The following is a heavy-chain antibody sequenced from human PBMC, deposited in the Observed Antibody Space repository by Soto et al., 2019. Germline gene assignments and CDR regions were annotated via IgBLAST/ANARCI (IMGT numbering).Heavy chain of an antibody. J-gene: IGHJ4*02. D-gene: IGHD3-10*01. CDR3: ARGRYYGSGSLDY. Sequence: SETLSLSCTVSGGSISSGDYYWSWIRQPPGKGLEWIGYIYYSGSTYYNPSLKSRVTISVDTSKNQFSLKLSSVTAADTAVYYCARGRYYGSGSLDYWGQGTLVTVS. V-gene: IGHV4-30-4*01. CDR2: IYYSGST. CDR1: GGSISSGDYY.